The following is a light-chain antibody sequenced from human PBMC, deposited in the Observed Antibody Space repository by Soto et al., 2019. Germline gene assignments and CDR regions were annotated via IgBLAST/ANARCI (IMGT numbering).Light chain of an antibody. V-gene: IGKV4-1*01. Sequence: DIVMTQSPDSLAVSLGERATINCKSSQSVLYSSNNKNYLAWYQQKPGQPPKLLIYWASTRESVVPDRFSGSGSGTDFTLTISSLQAEDVAVYYCQQYYSTPLTFCGGTKVAIK. CDR3: QQYYSTPLT. J-gene: IGKJ4*01. CDR2: WAS. CDR1: QSVLYSSNNKNY.